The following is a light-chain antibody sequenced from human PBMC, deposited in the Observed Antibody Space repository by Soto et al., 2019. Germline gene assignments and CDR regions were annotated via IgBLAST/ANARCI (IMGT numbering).Light chain of an antibody. CDR1: QSILYSSNNKHS. J-gene: IGKJ2*01. V-gene: IGKV4-1*01. CDR3: QQYYDTPYT. Sequence: EIVMTQSPDSLAVSLGERATINCKSSQSILYSSNNKHSLAWYQHKPGQPPQLLIYWASTRESGVPDRFSGSGSGTDFTLTISSLQAEDVAVYYCQQYYDTPYTFGQGTKLEIK. CDR2: WAS.